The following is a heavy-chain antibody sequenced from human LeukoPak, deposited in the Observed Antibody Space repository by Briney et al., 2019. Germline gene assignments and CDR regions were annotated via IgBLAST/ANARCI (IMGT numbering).Heavy chain of an antibody. CDR2: IYYSGST. D-gene: IGHD6-19*01. J-gene: IGHJ6*02. CDR3: ARSSGWYVLGMDYYYGMDV. Sequence: SETLSLTCTVSGGSISSYYWSWIRQPPGKGLEWIGYIYYSGSTNYNPSLKSRVTISVDTSKNRFSLKLSSVTAADTAVYYCARSSGWYVLGMDYYYGMDVWGQGTTVTVSS. V-gene: IGHV4-59*01. CDR1: GGSISSYY.